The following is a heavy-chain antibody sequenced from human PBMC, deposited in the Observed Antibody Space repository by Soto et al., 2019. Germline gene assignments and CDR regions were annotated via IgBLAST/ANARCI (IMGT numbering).Heavy chain of an antibody. CDR2: ISNDGSNK. J-gene: IGHJ4*02. CDR1: GFTFSTYG. CDR3: AKDRESSGYYYGYFDY. D-gene: IGHD3-22*01. V-gene: IGHV3-30*18. Sequence: QVQLVESGGGVVQPGRSLRLSCAASGFTFSTYGTHWVRQAPGKGLEWVALISNDGSNKYYADSVKGRFTISRDNSKKTLDLQMNSLRAEDTAVYYCAKDRESSGYYYGYFDYWGQGTLVTVSS.